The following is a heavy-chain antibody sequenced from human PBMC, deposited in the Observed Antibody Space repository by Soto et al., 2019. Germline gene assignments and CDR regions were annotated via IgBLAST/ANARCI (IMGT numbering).Heavy chain of an antibody. CDR2: ISWNSGNI. CDR1: GFTFDDYA. V-gene: IGHV3-9*01. J-gene: IGHJ4*02. D-gene: IGHD5-18*01. Sequence: EVQLEESGGALVQPGRSLRLSCAASGFTFDDYAMHWVRQVLGKGLEWVSSISWNSGNIGYADSVMGRFTTSRDNAKNSLYLQMNSLRPEDTALYYCVRSKGGYSYGTPFDYWGQGTLVTVSS. CDR3: VRSKGGYSYGTPFDY.